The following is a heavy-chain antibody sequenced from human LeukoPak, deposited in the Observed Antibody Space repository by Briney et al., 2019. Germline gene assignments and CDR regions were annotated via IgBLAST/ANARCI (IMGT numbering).Heavy chain of an antibody. CDR3: ARDWSVVVPAANNWFGP. V-gene: IGHV1-46*01. D-gene: IGHD2-2*01. CDR1: GYTFTSYY. CDR2: INPSGGST. Sequence: GAPVKVSCKASGYTFTSYYMHWVRQAPGQGLEWMGIINPSGGSTSYAQKFQGRVTMTRDMSTSTVYMELSSPRSEDTAVYYCARDWSVVVPAANNWFGPWAQGILVTVSS. J-gene: IGHJ5*02.